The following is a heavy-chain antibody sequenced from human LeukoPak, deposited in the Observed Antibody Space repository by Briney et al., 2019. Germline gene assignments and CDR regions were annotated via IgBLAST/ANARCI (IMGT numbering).Heavy chain of an antibody. Sequence: GGSLRLSCAASGFTFSNYCMHWVRQVPGKGLEWVSRISGDGGRSNSADSVKGRFTIPRDNSKNTLYLQMNSLRAEDTAVYYCTKHRGGWIDAFDIWGQGTMVTVSS. D-gene: IGHD5-12*01. J-gene: IGHJ3*02. CDR2: ISGDGGRS. CDR1: GFTFSNYC. CDR3: TKHRGGWIDAFDI. V-gene: IGHV3-23*01.